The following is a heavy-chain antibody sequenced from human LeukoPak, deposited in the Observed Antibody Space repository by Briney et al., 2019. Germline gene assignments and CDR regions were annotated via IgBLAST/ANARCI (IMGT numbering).Heavy chain of an antibody. Sequence: ASVKVSCKASGYTFTGYYMHWVRQAPGQGLEWMGWINPNSGGTNYAQKFQGRVTMTRDTSISTAYMELSRLRSDDTAVYYCARESRLGSWSDFRSDFDYWGQGTLVTVSS. J-gene: IGHJ4*02. D-gene: IGHD6-13*01. CDR2: INPNSGGT. V-gene: IGHV1-2*02. CDR1: GYTFTGYY. CDR3: ARESRLGSWSDFRSDFDY.